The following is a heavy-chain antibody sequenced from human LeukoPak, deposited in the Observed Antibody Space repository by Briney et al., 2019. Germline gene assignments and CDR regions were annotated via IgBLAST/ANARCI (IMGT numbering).Heavy chain of an antibody. J-gene: IGHJ5*02. CDR3: ARSYSDYDYFNYWFDP. CDR2: IYWNDDK. CDR1: GFSLSTSGVG. D-gene: IGHD5-12*01. V-gene: IGHV2-5*01. Sequence: SGPTLANPTHTLTLTCTFSGFSLSTSGVGVGWIRQPPGKALEWLALIYWNDDKRYSPSLKSRLTISKDTSKNQVVLTMTNMDPVDTATYYCARSYSDYDYFNYWFDPWGQGTLVTVAS.